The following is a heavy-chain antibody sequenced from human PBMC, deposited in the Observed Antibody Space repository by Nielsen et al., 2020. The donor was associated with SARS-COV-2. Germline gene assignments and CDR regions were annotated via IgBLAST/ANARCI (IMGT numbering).Heavy chain of an antibody. CDR2: IKQDGSEK. D-gene: IGHD1-20*01. CDR1: GFTFSSYW. J-gene: IGHJ4*02. V-gene: IGHV3-7*03. Sequence: GESLKISCAASGFTFSSYWMSWVRQAPGKGLEWVANIKQDGSEKYYVDSVKGRFTISRDNAKNSLYLQMNGLRAEDTAVYYCARDLGDNWNDDLESWGQGTLVTVSS. CDR3: ARDLGDNWNDDLES.